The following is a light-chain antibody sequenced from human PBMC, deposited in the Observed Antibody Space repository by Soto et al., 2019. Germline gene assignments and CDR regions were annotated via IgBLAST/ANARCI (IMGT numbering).Light chain of an antibody. CDR2: DNN. J-gene: IGLJ1*01. V-gene: IGLV1-51*01. CDR1: SSNIGNNY. Sequence: QSVLTQPPSVSAAPGQKVTISCSGSSSNIGNNYVSWYQQLTGTAPKLLIYDNNKRPSGIPDRFSGSKSGTSATLGITGLQTGDEADHYCGTWDSSLSADVFGTGTKLTVL. CDR3: GTWDSSLSADV.